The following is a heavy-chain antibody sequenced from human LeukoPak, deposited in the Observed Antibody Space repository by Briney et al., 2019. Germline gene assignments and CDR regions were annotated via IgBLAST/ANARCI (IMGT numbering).Heavy chain of an antibody. CDR2: IYSGGST. D-gene: IGHD6-13*01. Sequence: GGSLRLSRAASGFTVSSNYMSWVRQAPGKGLEWVSVIYSGGSTYYADSVKGRFTISRDNSKNTLYLQMNSLRAEDTAVYYCAREGIAAAGTGGVTAYFDYWGQGTLVTVSS. J-gene: IGHJ4*02. V-gene: IGHV3-66*01. CDR3: AREGIAAAGTGGVTAYFDY. CDR1: GFTVSSNY.